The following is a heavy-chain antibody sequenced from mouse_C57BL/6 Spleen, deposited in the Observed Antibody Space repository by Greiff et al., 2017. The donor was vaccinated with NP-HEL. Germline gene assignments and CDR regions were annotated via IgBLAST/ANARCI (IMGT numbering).Heavy chain of an antibody. CDR2: IWWDDDK. CDR3: ARTPYDYDEGYAMDY. Sequence: QVTLNESGPGILQPSQTLSLTCSFSGFSLSTFGMGVGWIRQPSGKGLEWLAHIWWDDDKYYNPALKSRLTISKDTSKNQVFLKIANVDTADTATYYCARTPYDYDEGYAMDYWGQGTSVTVSS. CDR1: GFSLSTFGMG. V-gene: IGHV8-8*01. J-gene: IGHJ4*01. D-gene: IGHD2-4*01.